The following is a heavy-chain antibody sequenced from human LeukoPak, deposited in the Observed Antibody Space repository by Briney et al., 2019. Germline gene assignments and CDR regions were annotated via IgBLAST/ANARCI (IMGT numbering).Heavy chain of an antibody. CDR1: GGSISSYY. CDR3: ARVAGWYSSGWYFDY. J-gene: IGHJ4*02. D-gene: IGHD5-18*01. Sequence: SETLSLTCTVSGGSISSYYWSWIRQPAGKGLEWIGRIYTSGSTDYNPSLKSRVTMSVDTSKNQFSLKLSSVTAADTAVCYCARVAGWYSSGWYFDYWGQGALVTVSS. CDR2: IYTSGST. V-gene: IGHV4-4*07.